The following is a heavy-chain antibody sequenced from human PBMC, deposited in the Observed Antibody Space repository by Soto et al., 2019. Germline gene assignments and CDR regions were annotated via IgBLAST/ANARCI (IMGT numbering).Heavy chain of an antibody. CDR3: AKHDYIWGSYRHNDAFDI. CDR1: GFTFSSYA. J-gene: IGHJ3*02. V-gene: IGHV3-23*01. D-gene: IGHD3-16*02. Sequence: PGGSLRLSCAASGFTFSSYAMSWVRQAPGKGLEWVSAISGSGGSTYYADSVRGRFTISRDNSKNTLYLQMNSLRAEDTAVYYCAKHDYIWGSYRHNDAFDIWGQGTMVTVSS. CDR2: ISGSGGST.